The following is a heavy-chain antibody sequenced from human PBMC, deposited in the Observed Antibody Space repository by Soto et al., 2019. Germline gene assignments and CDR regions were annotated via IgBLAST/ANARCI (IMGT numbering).Heavy chain of an antibody. J-gene: IGHJ4*02. D-gene: IGHD3-9*01. Sequence: EVQLLESGGGLVQPGGCLRVSCSASGFIFSNYAMSWVRQAPGKGLEWVSSTSGGGGGAHYADSVKGRFTISRDNSKNTLHLHMNRLRAEDTAVYYCAKGSHYDILTAYHASDFWGQGTLVTVSS. CDR2: TSGGGGGA. CDR1: GFIFSNYA. CDR3: AKGSHYDILTAYHASDF. V-gene: IGHV3-23*01.